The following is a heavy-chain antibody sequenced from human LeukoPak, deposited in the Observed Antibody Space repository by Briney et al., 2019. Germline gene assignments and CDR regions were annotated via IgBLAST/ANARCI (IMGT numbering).Heavy chain of an antibody. CDR2: ISSSSSTI. CDR3: ARGYDFWSGITSGFDY. D-gene: IGHD3-3*01. J-gene: IGHJ4*02. V-gene: IGHV3-48*01. CDR1: GFTFSSYS. Sequence: GGSLRLSCAASGFTFSSYSMNWVRQAPGKGLEWVSYISSSSSTIYYADSVKGRFTISRDNAKNSLYLQMNSLRAEDTAVYYCARGYDFWSGITSGFDYWGQGTLVTVSS.